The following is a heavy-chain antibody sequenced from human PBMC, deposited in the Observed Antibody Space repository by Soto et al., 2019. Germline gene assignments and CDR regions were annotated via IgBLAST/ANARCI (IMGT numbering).Heavy chain of an antibody. CDR1: GFTFSSYD. CDR2: ISYDGSNK. Sequence: GGSLRLSCAASGFTFSSYDMHWVRQAPGKGLEWVAVISYDGSNKYYADSVKGRFTISRDNSKNTLYLQMNSLRAEDTAVYYCAKDLGIRGGMDVWGQGTTVTVSS. J-gene: IGHJ6*02. D-gene: IGHD3-10*01. CDR3: AKDLGIRGGMDV. V-gene: IGHV3-30*18.